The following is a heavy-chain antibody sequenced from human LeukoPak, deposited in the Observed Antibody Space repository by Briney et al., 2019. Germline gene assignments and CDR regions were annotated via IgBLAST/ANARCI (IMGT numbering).Heavy chain of an antibody. Sequence: SETLSLTCTVSGGSISSSSYYWGWVRQPPGTGLEWLGCIYYSGTTYYNPSLKSRVTLSVDTSKNQFSLRLSSVTAADTAVYYCARGPPPDYGYYYMDVWGKGTTVTVSS. CDR1: GGSISSSSYY. CDR2: IYYSGTT. CDR3: ARGPPPDYGYYYMDV. D-gene: IGHD4-17*01. J-gene: IGHJ6*03. V-gene: IGHV4-39*07.